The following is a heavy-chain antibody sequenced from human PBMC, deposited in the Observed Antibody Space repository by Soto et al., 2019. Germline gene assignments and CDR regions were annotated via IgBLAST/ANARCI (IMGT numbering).Heavy chain of an antibody. D-gene: IGHD3-10*01. CDR3: ARSYGSGSYSDY. J-gene: IGHJ4*02. Sequence: GASVKVSCKASGYTFTGYYMHGVRQAPGQGLEWMGWINPNSGGTNYAQKFQGWVTMTRDTSISTAYMELSRLRSDDTAVYYCARSYGSGSYSDYWGQGTLVTVSS. CDR2: INPNSGGT. V-gene: IGHV1-2*04. CDR1: GYTFTGYY.